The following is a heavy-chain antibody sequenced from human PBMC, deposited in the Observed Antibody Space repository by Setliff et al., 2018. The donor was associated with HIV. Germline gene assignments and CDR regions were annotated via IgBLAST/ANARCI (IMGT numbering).Heavy chain of an antibody. CDR1: GFTFTNYY. CDR3: ARDISLGILYTTPDY. J-gene: IGHJ4*02. D-gene: IGHD2-15*01. V-gene: IGHV3-7*03. CDR2: IRRDGNEK. Sequence: ASGFTFTNYYMSWVRQAPGKVLEWVANIRRDGNEKYYVDSVKGRFTISRDNAKNSLYLQMNSLRAEDTAVYYCARDISLGILYTTPDYWGQGTLVTVSS.